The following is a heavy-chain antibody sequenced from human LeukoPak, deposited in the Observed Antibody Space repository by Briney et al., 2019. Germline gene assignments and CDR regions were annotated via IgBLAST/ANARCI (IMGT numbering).Heavy chain of an antibody. CDR1: GFSFSGSA. D-gene: IGHD1-26*01. CDR2: IRSKANSYAT. CDR3: TRLEGGATANDY. J-gene: IGHJ4*02. V-gene: IGHV3-73*01. Sequence: GGSLQLSCAASGFSFSGSAVHWVRQASGKGLEWVGRIRSKANSYATAYAASVKGRFTISRDDSENTAYLQMNSLKTEDTAVYYCTRLEGGATANDYWGQGTLVTVSS.